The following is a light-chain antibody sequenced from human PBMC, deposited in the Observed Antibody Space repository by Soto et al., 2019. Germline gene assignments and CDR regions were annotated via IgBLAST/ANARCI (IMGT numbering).Light chain of an antibody. J-gene: IGKJ1*01. V-gene: IGKV3-15*01. CDR1: RSVSSD. CDR2: GAS. Sequence: EIVMTQSPATLSLSPGERATLSCRASRSVSSDLAWYQQKPGQAPRLLIYGASTRATGIPARFSGSGSGTEFTLTISSLQSEDFAVYYCQQYNNWPRMFGQGTKVDI. CDR3: QQYNNWPRM.